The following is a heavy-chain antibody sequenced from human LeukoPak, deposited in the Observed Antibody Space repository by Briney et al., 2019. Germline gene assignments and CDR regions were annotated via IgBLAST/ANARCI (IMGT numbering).Heavy chain of an antibody. CDR3: ARGLKYKYDFWSGKWKYYFDY. CDR2: IYYRGDT. V-gene: IGHV4-39*01. CDR1: GGSISSVGYY. J-gene: IGHJ4*02. Sequence: PSETLSLTCTVSGGSISSVGYYWGWIRQAPEKGLEWIGSIYYRGDTSYNPSLKSRVTVSADTSKNQVSLKLTSVTAADTAVYYCARGLKYKYDFWSGKWKYYFDYWGQGTLVTVSS. D-gene: IGHD3-3*01.